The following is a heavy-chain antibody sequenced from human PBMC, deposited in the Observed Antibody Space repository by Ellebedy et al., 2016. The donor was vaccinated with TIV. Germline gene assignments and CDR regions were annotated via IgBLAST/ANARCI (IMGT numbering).Heavy chain of an antibody. D-gene: IGHD2-21*02. CDR1: GYTFISYY. J-gene: IGHJ4*02. CDR2: INTSGGNT. V-gene: IGHV1-46*01. Sequence: ASVKVSCKASGYTFISYYMQWVRQAPGQGLEWMGIINTSGGNTDYAQKFQGRVTLTRDTSTSTVYMELSSLSFEDTAVYCCARAEGDSHTLGKWGQGTLVTVSS. CDR3: ARAEGDSHTLGK.